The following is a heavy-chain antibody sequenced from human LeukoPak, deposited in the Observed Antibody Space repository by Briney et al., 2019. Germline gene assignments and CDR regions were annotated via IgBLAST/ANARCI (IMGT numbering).Heavy chain of an antibody. CDR2: INPSGGST. CDR1: GYTFTNYY. Sequence: GASVKVSCKSSGYTFTNYYIHWVRQAPGQGLGWMGIINPSGGSTTYAQGFQGRVTMTRDTSTSTVYMELSSLTSEDTAVYYCARDAIENYDFWSGSYYYFDYWGQGTLVTVSS. J-gene: IGHJ4*02. V-gene: IGHV1-46*01. D-gene: IGHD3-3*01. CDR3: ARDAIENYDFWSGSYYYFDY.